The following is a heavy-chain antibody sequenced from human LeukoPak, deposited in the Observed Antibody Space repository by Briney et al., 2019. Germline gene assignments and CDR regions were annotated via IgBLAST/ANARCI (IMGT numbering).Heavy chain of an antibody. CDR3: ARGRLLGVTAFDI. CDR2: IWYDGSNK. Sequence: AVIWYDGSNKYYADSVKGRFTISRDNSKNTLYLQMNSLRAEDTAVYYCARGRLLGVTAFDIWGQGTMVTVSS. J-gene: IGHJ3*02. V-gene: IGHV3-33*01. D-gene: IGHD2-21*02.